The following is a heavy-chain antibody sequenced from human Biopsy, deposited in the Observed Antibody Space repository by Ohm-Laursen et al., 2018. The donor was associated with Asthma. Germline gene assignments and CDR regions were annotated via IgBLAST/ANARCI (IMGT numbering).Heavy chain of an antibody. J-gene: IGHJ4*02. V-gene: IGHV4-30-4*02. D-gene: IGHD3-16*01. Sequence: SDTLSLTCTVSGGSISSGAYYWSWVRQPPGKGLEWIGYIYYIGSTYYNPSLKSRVAISLDTSKNQFSLKLSPVTAAETAVYFCARRGGVRRYFDYWGQGTLVTVSS. CDR2: IYYIGST. CDR1: GGSISSGAYY. CDR3: ARRGGVRRYFDY.